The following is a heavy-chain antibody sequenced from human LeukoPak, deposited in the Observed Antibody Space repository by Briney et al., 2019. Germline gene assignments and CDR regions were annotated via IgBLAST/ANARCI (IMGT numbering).Heavy chain of an antibody. CDR2: IKQDENEQ. D-gene: IGHD1-26*01. CDR3: ATYSGVHHKTSDD. V-gene: IGHV3-7*03. CDR1: GITVSRYW. Sequence: PGGSLRLSCAASGITVSRYWMSWVRQTPGGGLEWVANIKQDENEQDYVDSVRGRFTISRDNVKNSLYLQMNSLRVEDTALYFCATYSGVHHKTSDDWGQGTLVTVSS. J-gene: IGHJ4*02.